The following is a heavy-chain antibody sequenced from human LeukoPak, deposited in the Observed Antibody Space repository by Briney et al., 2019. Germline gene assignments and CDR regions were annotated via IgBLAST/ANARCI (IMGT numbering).Heavy chain of an antibody. J-gene: IGHJ4*02. CDR2: ISGSGGST. CDR1: GFTFSSYA. CDR3: AKDRAYYDSSGYGN. V-gene: IGHV3-23*01. Sequence: PGGSLRLSCAASGFTFSSYAMSWVRQAPGKGLEWVSAISGSGGSTYYADSVKGRFTISRDNSKNTLYLQMNSLRAEDTALLYCAKDRAYYDSSGYGNWGQGTLVTVSS. D-gene: IGHD3-22*01.